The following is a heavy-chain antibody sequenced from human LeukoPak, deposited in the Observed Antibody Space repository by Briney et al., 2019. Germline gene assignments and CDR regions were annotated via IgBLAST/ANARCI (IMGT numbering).Heavy chain of an antibody. V-gene: IGHV3-21*01. D-gene: IGHD2-15*01. Sequence: GGSLRLSCAASGFTFTSYTMSWVRQAPWKGLEWVSSITNSGVHTYYTDSLKGRFTISRDNANNSLYLQMNSLSAEDTAIYYCARQPQVAHFDYWGQGTPVSVSS. CDR1: GFTFTSYT. CDR2: ITNSGVHT. J-gene: IGHJ4*02. CDR3: ARQPQVAHFDY.